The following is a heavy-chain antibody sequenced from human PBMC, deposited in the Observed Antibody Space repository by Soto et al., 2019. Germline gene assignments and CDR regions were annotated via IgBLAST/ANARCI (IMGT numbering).Heavy chain of an antibody. D-gene: IGHD3-10*01. CDR3: ARGNQRGVLRGIDY. Sequence: LQLRESGPRLVKPSETLSLTCAVSGVSISSGIYYWGWIRQPPGKGLEWIGTITYSGSAYYNPARKSRATTSPDTPTNQCSQSPTSGTAANTAVNYGARGNQRGVLRGIDYWGQGTLVTVSS. CDR2: ITYSGSA. J-gene: IGHJ4*02. V-gene: IGHV4-39*01. CDR1: GVSISSGIYY.